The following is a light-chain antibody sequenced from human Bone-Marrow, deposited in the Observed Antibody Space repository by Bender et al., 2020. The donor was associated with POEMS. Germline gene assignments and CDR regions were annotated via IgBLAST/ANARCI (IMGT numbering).Light chain of an antibody. CDR2: DST. J-gene: IGLJ2*01. V-gene: IGLV1-51*01. Sequence: QSALTQPASVSGSPGQSITISCTGTSSDVGAYYYVSWYQQHPGKAPKLLIYDSTQRSSGIPDRFSGSKSGTSATLGITGLQTGDEADYYCGTWDNSLNAGVFGGGTKLAVL. CDR3: GTWDNSLNAGV. CDR1: SSDVGAYYY.